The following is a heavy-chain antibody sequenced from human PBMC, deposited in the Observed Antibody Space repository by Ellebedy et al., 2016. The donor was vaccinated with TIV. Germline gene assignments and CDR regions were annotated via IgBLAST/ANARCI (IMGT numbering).Heavy chain of an antibody. J-gene: IGHJ6*02. CDR1: GFNFRSYT. CDR3: ARGDCSSTSCYSSLENYYGMDV. Sequence: GGSLRLXXAASGFNFRSYTMNWVRQAPGKGLEWVSSIPSYGSDKYYADSVQGLVTISRDNAKNSLYLQMNSLRVEDTAVYYCARGDCSSTSCYSSLENYYGMDVWGQGTTVTVSS. CDR2: IPSYGSDK. V-gene: IGHV3-21*01. D-gene: IGHD2-2*01.